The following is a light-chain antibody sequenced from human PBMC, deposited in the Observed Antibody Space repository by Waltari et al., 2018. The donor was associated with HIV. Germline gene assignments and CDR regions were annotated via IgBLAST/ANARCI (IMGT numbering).Light chain of an antibody. V-gene: IGLV2-14*01. CDR3: GSYTSSSTLV. CDR2: DVS. J-gene: IGLJ1*01. CDR1: SSDVGGYNY. Sequence: QSALAQPASVSGSPGQSITISSTGTSSDVGGYNYVSWYQQYAGKARKLMVYDVSNRPSGVSNLFSGSKSGNTASLTISGLQTEDEADYYCGSYTSSSTLVFGTGTKVTVL.